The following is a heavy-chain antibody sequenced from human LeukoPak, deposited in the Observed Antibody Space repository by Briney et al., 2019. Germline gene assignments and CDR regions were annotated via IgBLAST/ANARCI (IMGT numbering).Heavy chain of an antibody. Sequence: PGGSLRLSCAASGFTFSSSAMSWVRQAPGKGLEWVSFIYSGGNTYYADSVKGRFTISRDNSKNTVHLQMNSLRAEDTAMYYCARRAGDYSHPYDYWGQGTLVTVSS. J-gene: IGHJ4*02. D-gene: IGHD3-22*01. CDR2: IYSGGNT. CDR3: ARRAGDYSHPYDY. CDR1: GFTFSSSA. V-gene: IGHV3-53*01.